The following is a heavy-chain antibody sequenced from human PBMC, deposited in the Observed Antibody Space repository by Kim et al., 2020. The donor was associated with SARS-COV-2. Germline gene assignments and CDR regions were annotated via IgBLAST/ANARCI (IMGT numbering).Heavy chain of an antibody. J-gene: IGHJ4*02. D-gene: IGHD2-15*01. Sequence: RTSYNPSLKSRVTISIDTSENQFSLKLSSVTAAGTAVYYCARVGGEAEDYWGQGTLVTVSS. V-gene: IGHV4-31*02. CDR3: ARVGGEAEDY. CDR2: RT.